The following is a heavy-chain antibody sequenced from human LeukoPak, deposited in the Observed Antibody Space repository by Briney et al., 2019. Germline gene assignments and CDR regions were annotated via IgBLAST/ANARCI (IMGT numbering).Heavy chain of an antibody. V-gene: IGHV3-23*01. J-gene: IGHJ4*02. CDR3: AKDLDIAAAH. CDR2: ITGRGDTT. D-gene: IGHD6-13*01. CDR1: GFAFSSFA. Sequence: GGSLRLSCAVSGFAFSSFAMSWIRQTPEKGLEWVSAITGRGDTTYYADSVKGRFAISRDNSKNTLYLQMNRLRVEDTAIYYCAKDLDIAAAHWGQGTLVTVSS.